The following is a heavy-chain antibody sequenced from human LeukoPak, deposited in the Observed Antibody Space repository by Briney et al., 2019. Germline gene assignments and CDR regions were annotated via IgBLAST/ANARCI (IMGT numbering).Heavy chain of an antibody. CDR3: ARGAAMVGY. V-gene: IGHV4-59*01. Sequence: PSETLSFTCTVSGGSISSYYWSWIRQPPGKGLEWIGYIYYSGSTNYNPSLKSRVTISVDTSKNQFSLKLSSVTAADTAVYYCARGAAMVGYWGQGTLVTVSS. D-gene: IGHD5-18*01. CDR2: IYYSGST. CDR1: GGSISSYY. J-gene: IGHJ4*02.